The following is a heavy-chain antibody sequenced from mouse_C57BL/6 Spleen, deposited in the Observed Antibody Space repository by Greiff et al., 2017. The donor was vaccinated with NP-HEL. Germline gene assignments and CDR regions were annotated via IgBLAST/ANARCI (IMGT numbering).Heavy chain of an antibody. CDR2: IDPSARYT. Sequence: VQLQQPGAELVMPGASVKLSCKASGYTFTSYWMHWVKQRPGQGLEWIGEIDPSARYTTSPPTFPGPSTLPVDKSSSTAYMQLSSLTSEDSAVYYCALPYYGSSFDYWGQGTTLTVSS. J-gene: IGHJ2*01. CDR1: GYTFTSYW. V-gene: IGHV1-69*01. CDR3: ALPYYGSSFDY. D-gene: IGHD1-1*01.